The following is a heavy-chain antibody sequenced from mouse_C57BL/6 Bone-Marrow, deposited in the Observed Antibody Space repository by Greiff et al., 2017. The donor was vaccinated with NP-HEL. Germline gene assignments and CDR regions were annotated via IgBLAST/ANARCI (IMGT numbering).Heavy chain of an antibody. CDR3: AREYDGYFY. J-gene: IGHJ2*01. D-gene: IGHD2-3*01. CDR2: IDPSDSYT. Sequence: VQLQQPGAELVMPGASVKLSCKASGYTFTSYWMHWVKQRPGQGLEWIGEIDPSDSYTNYNQKFKGKSTLTVDKSSSTAYMQLSSLTSEDSAVYYCAREYDGYFYWGQGTTLTVSS. CDR1: GYTFTSYW. V-gene: IGHV1-69*01.